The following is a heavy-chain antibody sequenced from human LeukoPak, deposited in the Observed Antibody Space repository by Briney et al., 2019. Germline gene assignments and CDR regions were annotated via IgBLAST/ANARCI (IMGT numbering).Heavy chain of an antibody. V-gene: IGHV3-23*01. CDR2: ISGSGGST. J-gene: IGHJ4*02. Sequence: GGSLRLSCAASGFTFSSYDMHWVRQAPGKGLEWVSAISGSGGSTYYADSVKGRFTISRDNSKNTLYLQRNSLRAEDTAVYYCAKAHHGDYFFYFDYWGQGTLVTVSS. D-gene: IGHD4-17*01. CDR3: AKAHHGDYFFYFDY. CDR1: GFTFSSYD.